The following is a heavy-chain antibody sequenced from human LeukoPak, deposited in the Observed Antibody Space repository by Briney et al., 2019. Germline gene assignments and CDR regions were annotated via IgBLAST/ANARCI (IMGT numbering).Heavy chain of an antibody. CDR1: GYTFTGYY. CDR3: ASTSKHSGYSYGYVDYYYGMDV. V-gene: IGHV1-2*02. D-gene: IGHD5-18*01. J-gene: IGHJ6*02. Sequence: GASVKVSCKASGYTFTGYYMHWVRQAPGQGLEWMGWINPNSGGTNYAQKFQGRVTMTRDTSISTAYMELSRLRSDDTAVYYCASTSKHSGYSYGYVDYYYGMDVWGQGTTVTVSS. CDR2: INPNSGGT.